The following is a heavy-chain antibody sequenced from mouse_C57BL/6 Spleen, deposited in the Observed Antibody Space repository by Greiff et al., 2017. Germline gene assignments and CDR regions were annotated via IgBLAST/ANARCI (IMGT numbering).Heavy chain of an antibody. Sequence: EVQGVESGGGLVKPGGSLKLSCAASGFTFSSYTMSWVRQTPEKRLEWVATISGGGGNTYYPDSVKGRFTISRDNAKNTLYLQMSSLRSEDTALYYCARRGYGREDYFDYWGQGTTLTGSS. CDR2: ISGGGGNT. V-gene: IGHV5-9*01. J-gene: IGHJ2*01. D-gene: IGHD1-1*01. CDR3: ARRGYGREDYFDY. CDR1: GFTFSSYT.